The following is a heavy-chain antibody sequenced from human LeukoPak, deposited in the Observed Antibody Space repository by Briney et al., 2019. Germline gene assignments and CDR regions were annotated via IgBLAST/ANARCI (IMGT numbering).Heavy chain of an antibody. J-gene: IGHJ3*02. D-gene: IGHD2-15*01. V-gene: IGHV3-7*01. CDR2: IKQDGSEK. CDR3: TRSDCSGGGCYSVRAFDI. Sequence: PGGSLRLSCAASGFTFSIYWMSWVHQAPGKGLEWVANIKQDGSEKYYVGSVKGRFTISRDNAKNSLYLQMNSLRAEDTAVYYCTRSDCSGGGCYSVRAFDIWGQGTMVAVSS. CDR1: GFTFSIYW.